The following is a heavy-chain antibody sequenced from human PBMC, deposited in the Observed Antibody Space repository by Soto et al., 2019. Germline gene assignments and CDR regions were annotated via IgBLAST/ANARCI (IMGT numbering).Heavy chain of an antibody. CDR1: GGSINTYY. J-gene: IGHJ3*02. CDR3: ARDSMTTVMGDDAFDI. CDR2: SYSSGSS. D-gene: IGHD4-17*01. V-gene: IGHV4-4*07. Sequence: SETLSLTCTVSGGSINTYYWSCLRQSPGRGLEWIGRSYSSGSSRYNPSLQSRLTMSVDTSKSQFSLRLSSVTAADTAIYYCARDSMTTVMGDDAFDIWGQGTMVT.